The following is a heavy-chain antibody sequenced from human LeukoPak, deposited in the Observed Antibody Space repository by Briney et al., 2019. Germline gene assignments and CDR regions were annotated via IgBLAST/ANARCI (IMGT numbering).Heavy chain of an antibody. CDR3: ARDPSNSVGRYIFIDF. D-gene: IGHD6-19*01. J-gene: IGHJ4*02. CDR1: GYTYTKFA. V-gene: IGHV1-18*01. Sequence: ASVKVSCKGSGYTYTKFAISWVRQAPGQGLEWLGWISTYDGDTKYAQKLQGRVTMTRDTSTNTAYIELRSLRSDDTAVYYCARDPSNSVGRYIFIDFWGQGTLVAVSS. CDR2: ISTYDGDT.